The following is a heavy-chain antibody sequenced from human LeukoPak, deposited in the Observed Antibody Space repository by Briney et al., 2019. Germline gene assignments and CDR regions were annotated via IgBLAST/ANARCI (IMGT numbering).Heavy chain of an antibody. V-gene: IGHV4-59*01. CDR2: ISFSGGI. CDR3: ARNTPGDAFDI. CDR1: GGSISSFY. Sequence: SETLSLTCTVSGGSISSFYWSWIRQPPGKGLEWIGYISFSGGIDYNPSLKSRLTISIDTSKNQFSLKLSSVTAADTAVYYCARNTPGDAFDIWGQGTMVTVSS. D-gene: IGHD2-2*02. J-gene: IGHJ3*02.